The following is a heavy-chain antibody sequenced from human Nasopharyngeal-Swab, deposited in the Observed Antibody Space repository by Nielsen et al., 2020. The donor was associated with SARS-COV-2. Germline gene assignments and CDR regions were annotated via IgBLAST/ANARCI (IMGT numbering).Heavy chain of an antibody. CDR1: GFTFSSYA. V-gene: IGHV3-64*01. Sequence: GGSLRLSCAASGFTFSSYAMHWVRQAPGKGLEYVSAISSNGGSTYYANSVQGRFTISRDNSKNTLYLQMGSLRAEDMAVYYCARGPHWNDVPVVNWFDPWGQGTLVTVSS. CDR2: ISSNGGST. J-gene: IGHJ5*02. CDR3: ARGPHWNDVPVVNWFDP. D-gene: IGHD1-1*01.